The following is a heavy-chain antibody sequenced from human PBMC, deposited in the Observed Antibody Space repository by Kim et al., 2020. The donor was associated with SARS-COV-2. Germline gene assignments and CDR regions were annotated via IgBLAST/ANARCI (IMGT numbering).Heavy chain of an antibody. D-gene: IGHD6-19*01. CDR1: GDSVFSTRAA. CDR3: ARGFSSGWPGAFGL. J-gene: IGHJ3*01. Sequence: SQTLSLTCAVSGDSVFSTRAAWNWIRQSPSRGLEWLGRTFYKSKWYNDYAVPVKSRITINADTSKNQFSLQLNSVTPEDTAVYYCARGFSSGWPGAFGLWGQGTMVTVSS. V-gene: IGHV6-1*01. CDR2: TFYKSKWYN.